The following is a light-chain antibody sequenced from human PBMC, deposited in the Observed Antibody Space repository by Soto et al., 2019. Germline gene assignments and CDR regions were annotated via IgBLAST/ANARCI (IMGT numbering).Light chain of an antibody. J-gene: IGKJ2*01. CDR2: GAS. Sequence: EIVMTQSPATLSVSPGESATLSCRASQSVGTNLAWYQQKPGQAPRLLIYGASTRATGIPARFSGSGSGTECTLTISSLPSEDFALFYCQQYDNWPPYTFGQGTKLEIK. CDR1: QSVGTN. CDR3: QQYDNWPPYT. V-gene: IGKV3-15*01.